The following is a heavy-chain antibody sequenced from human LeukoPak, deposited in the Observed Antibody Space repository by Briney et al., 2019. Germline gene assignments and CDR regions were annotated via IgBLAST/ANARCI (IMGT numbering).Heavy chain of an antibody. CDR2: TYYRSKWNN. Sequence: SQTLSLTCAISGDSVSSNSAAWNWIRLSPSRGLEWLGRTYYRSKWNNDYAISVKSRITINPDTSKNQFSLQVNSVTPEDSAVYYCARGRGELIDYWGRGTLVTVSP. V-gene: IGHV6-1*01. CDR1: GDSVSSNSAA. D-gene: IGHD1-26*01. J-gene: IGHJ4*01. CDR3: ARGRGELIDY.